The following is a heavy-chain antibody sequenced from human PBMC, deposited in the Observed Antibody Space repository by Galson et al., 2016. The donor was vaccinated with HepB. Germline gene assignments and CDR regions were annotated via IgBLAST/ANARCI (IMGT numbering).Heavy chain of an antibody. V-gene: IGHV3-72*01. CDR2: IRDIASSYIT. CDR1: GFSFSDYY. CDR3: ARGEKKSIDYWSWGPKRRYYYYGLDV. J-gene: IGHJ6*02. D-gene: IGHD3-3*01. Sequence: SLRLSCAASGFSFSDYYMDWVRQAPGEGLEWVGRIRDIASSYITEYAASVKGRFTISRDDSKKSLYLQMNSLKTEDTAGYFCARGEKKSIDYWSWGPKRRYYYYGLDVWGQGTTVTVSS.